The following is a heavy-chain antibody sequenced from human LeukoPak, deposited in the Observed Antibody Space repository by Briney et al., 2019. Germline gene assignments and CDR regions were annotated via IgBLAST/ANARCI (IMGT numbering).Heavy chain of an antibody. CDR1: GFTFNSYG. CDR3: ARDASRGLVSDY. J-gene: IGHJ4*02. D-gene: IGHD3-10*01. CDR2: ISSSGRNK. V-gene: IGHV3-21*01. Sequence: GGSLRLSCAASGFTFNSYGMNWVRQAPGKGLEWVSSISSSGRNKFYADSVTGRFTISRDNAKNSLYLQMNSLRAEDTAVHYCARDASRGLVSDYWGQGTLVTVSS.